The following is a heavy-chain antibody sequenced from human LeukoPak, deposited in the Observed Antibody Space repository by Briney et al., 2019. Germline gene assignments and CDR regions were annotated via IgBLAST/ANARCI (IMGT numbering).Heavy chain of an antibody. CDR1: GFTFSNYA. V-gene: IGHV3-30*02. Sequence: GGSLRLSCAASGFTFSNYAMHWVRQAPGKGLERVAFTRYDGTNQYYADSVKGRFTITRDNSKNTLYLQMNSLRAEDTAVYYCAKDYCSGGSCFGSDYWGQGALVTVSS. J-gene: IGHJ4*02. D-gene: IGHD2-15*01. CDR3: AKDYCSGGSCFGSDY. CDR2: TRYDGTNQ.